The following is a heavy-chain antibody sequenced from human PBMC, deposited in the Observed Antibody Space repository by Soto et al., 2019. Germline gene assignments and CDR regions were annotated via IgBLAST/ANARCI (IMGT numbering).Heavy chain of an antibody. CDR1: GFAFSGST. CDR2: IRRKANSFAT. V-gene: IGHV3-73*01. Sequence: GGSLRLSCAGSGFAFSGSTIHWVRQDSGKGLEWVGRIRRKANSFATAYAASVKGRFIISRDDSKTTAYLQMNSLKIEDTAVYYCFRENYFSYHGMEVWGKGNTVNVSA. J-gene: IGHJ6*04. CDR3: FRENYFSYHGMEV.